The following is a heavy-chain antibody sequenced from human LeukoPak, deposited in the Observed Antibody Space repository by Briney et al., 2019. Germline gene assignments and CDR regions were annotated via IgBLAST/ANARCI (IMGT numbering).Heavy chain of an antibody. CDR1: GFTFSNAW. CDR3: TTGNSGYDSGAYY. CDR2: IKSKTDGGTT. J-gene: IGHJ4*02. D-gene: IGHD5-12*01. V-gene: IGHV3-15*01. Sequence: PGGSLRLSCAASGFTFSNAWMSWVRQAPGKGLEWVGRIKSKTDGGTTDYAAPVKGRFTISRDDSKNTLYLQMNSLKTEDTAVYYCTTGNSGYDSGAYYWGQGTLVTVSS.